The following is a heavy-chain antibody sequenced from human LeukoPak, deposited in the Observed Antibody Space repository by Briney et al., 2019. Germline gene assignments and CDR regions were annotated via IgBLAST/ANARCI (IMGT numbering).Heavy chain of an antibody. D-gene: IGHD3-16*02. J-gene: IGHJ4*02. CDR1: AFTFSSYA. Sequence: PGGSLRLSCAASAFTFSSYAMSWVRQAPDKGLEWVAVIAHDGTNKYYADSVKGRFTISRDNSKNTLYLQMNSLRTEDTAVYYCARHRGRVIVTPYFDYWGQGTLVTVSS. V-gene: IGHV3-30-3*01. CDR2: IAHDGTNK. CDR3: ARHRGRVIVTPYFDY.